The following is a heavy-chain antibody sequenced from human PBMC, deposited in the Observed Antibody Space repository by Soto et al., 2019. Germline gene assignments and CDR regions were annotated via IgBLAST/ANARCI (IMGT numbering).Heavy chain of an antibody. CDR1: GGSFSVYY. D-gene: IGHD4-17*01. CDR2: INHGGST. V-gene: IGHV4-34*01. J-gene: IGHJ4*02. CDR3: ARGSVTTSDY. Sequence: QVQLQQWGAGLLEPSETLSLTCAFYGGSFSVYYWSWIRQPRGKGREWSGEINHGGSTNYNPSLNTRVTKSVDASKNQISLQLSAGTAADTAVYYCARGSVTTSDYWGQGTLVTVSS.